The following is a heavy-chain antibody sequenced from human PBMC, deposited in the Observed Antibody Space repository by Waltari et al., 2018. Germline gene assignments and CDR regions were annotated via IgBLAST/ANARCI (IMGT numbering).Heavy chain of an antibody. Sequence: EVQLLESGGGLVQPGGSLRLSCAASGFTFTTYAMIWVRQAPGKGLEWVSLSSGSGVSTYYAESVKSRFTISRDNSKKTLYLQMNSLRGEDTAVYYCANLGAAMRVYSFDGLDVWGQGTTVTVSS. CDR2: SSGSGVST. V-gene: IGHV3-23*01. CDR3: ANLGAAMRVYSFDGLDV. J-gene: IGHJ6*02. D-gene: IGHD2-2*01. CDR1: GFTFTTYA.